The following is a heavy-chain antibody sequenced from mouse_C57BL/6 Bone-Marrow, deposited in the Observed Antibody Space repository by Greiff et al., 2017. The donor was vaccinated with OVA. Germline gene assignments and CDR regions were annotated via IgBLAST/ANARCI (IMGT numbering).Heavy chain of an antibody. CDR2: IYPGDGDT. Sequence: QVQLKESGPELVKPGASVKISCKASGYAFSSSWMNWVKQRPGKGLEWIGRIYPGDGDTNYNEKFKGKATLTADKSSSTAYMELRSLTSEDSAVYFCARKERLRRDAMDYWGQGTSVTVSS. D-gene: IGHD2-4*01. J-gene: IGHJ4*01. CDR3: ARKERLRRDAMDY. CDR1: GYAFSSSW. V-gene: IGHV1-82*01.